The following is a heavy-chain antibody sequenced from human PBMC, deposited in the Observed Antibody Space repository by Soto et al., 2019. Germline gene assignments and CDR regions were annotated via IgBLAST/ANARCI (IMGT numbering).Heavy chain of an antibody. CDR3: ARVVQERLLWFGELLSNPDYYYYYYYMDV. Sequence: GGSLRLSCAASGFTFSSYGMHWVRQAPGKGLEWVAVIWYDGSNKYYADSVKGRFTISRDNAKNTLYLQMNSLRAEDTAVYYCARVVQERLLWFGELLSNPDYYYYYYYMDVWGKGTTVTISS. V-gene: IGHV3-33*01. CDR2: IWYDGSNK. CDR1: GFTFSSYG. D-gene: IGHD3-10*01. J-gene: IGHJ6*03.